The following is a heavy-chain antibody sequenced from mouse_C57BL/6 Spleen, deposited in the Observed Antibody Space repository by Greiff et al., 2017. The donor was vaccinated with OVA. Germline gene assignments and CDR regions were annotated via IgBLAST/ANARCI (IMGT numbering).Heavy chain of an antibody. D-gene: IGHD1-1*01. CDR3: VRHDTYGSSPWFAY. CDR2: IRSKSNNYAT. Sequence: EVQGVESGGGLVQPKGSLKLSCAASGFSFNTYAMNWVRQAPGKGLEWVARIRSKSNNYATYYADSVKDRFTISRDDSESMLYLQMNNLKTEDTAMYYCVRHDTYGSSPWFAYWGQGTLVTVSA. J-gene: IGHJ3*01. V-gene: IGHV10-1*01. CDR1: GFSFNTYA.